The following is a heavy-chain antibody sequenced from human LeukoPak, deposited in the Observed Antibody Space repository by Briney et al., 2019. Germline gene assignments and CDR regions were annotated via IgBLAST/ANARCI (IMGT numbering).Heavy chain of an antibody. CDR1: GFSFGSYP. Sequence: GGSLRLSCAGSGFSFGSYPMSWVRQAPGKGLEWVSSISDFVDNTYYADSVKGRFTISRDNSEKSLYLQMSSLRVEDTAVYYYAKGKINHNGAFDAWGQGTRVTVSS. V-gene: IGHV3-23*01. D-gene: IGHD2-8*01. J-gene: IGHJ3*01. CDR3: AKGKINHNGAFDA. CDR2: ISDFVDNT.